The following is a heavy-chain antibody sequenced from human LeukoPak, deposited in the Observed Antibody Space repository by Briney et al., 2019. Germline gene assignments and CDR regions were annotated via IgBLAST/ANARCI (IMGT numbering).Heavy chain of an antibody. J-gene: IGHJ4*02. Sequence: GASVQVSCKTSGYPFTDNYIHWVRQAPGQGLEWMGWITPRTGGAKLIQKFQGRVTLTVDTSISTIYMEMRSLTSDDTAVYYCARGWGSSWFDYWGQGSPVAVSS. CDR2: ITPRTGGA. CDR3: ARGWGSSWFDY. V-gene: IGHV1-2*02. CDR1: GYPFTDNY. D-gene: IGHD3-16*01.